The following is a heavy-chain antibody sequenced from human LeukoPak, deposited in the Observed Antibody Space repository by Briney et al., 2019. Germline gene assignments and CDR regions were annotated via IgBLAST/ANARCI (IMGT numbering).Heavy chain of an antibody. CDR1: GGDLSRYG. V-gene: IGHV1-69*05. CDR3: ARDRIPAAPSYSYFYMDV. J-gene: IGHJ6*03. CDR2: IIPIFGTK. D-gene: IGHD6-13*01. Sequence: SVKVSCKASGGDLSRYGISWVRLAPGQGLEWMGGIIPIFGTKNYAQRFQGRVTITTEESTSAVYMELNSLRSEDTAVYYCARDRIPAAPSYSYFYMDVWGKGTTVTVSS.